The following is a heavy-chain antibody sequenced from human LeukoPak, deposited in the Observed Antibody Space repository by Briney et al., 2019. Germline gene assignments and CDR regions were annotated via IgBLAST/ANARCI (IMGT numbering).Heavy chain of an antibody. CDR3: ARANFLYCGSSTCLFDY. D-gene: IGHD2-2*01. J-gene: IGHJ4*02. CDR1: GYTFTDYY. Sequence: ASVKLSCKASGYTFTDYYMHWVRQAPGQGIEWMGWINPNDGDTNYAQKFQGRVTMTRDTSISTAHMEVSRLRSDDTAVYYCARANFLYCGSSTCLFDYWGQGTLVTVSS. V-gene: IGHV1-2*02. CDR2: INPNDGDT.